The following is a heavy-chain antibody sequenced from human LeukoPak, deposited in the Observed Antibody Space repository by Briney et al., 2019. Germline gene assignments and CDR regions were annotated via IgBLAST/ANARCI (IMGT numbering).Heavy chain of an antibody. V-gene: IGHV4-39*07. CDR2: IYYSGST. CDR1: GGSISSSSYY. CDR3: AGRPLYYYDSSGYYRF. D-gene: IGHD3-22*01. Sequence: SETLSLTCTVSGGSISSSSYYWGWIRQPPGKGLEWIGSIYYSGSTYYNPSLKSRVTISVDTSKKQFSLKLSSVTAADTAVYYCAGRPLYYYDSSGYYRFGGQGTLVTVSS. J-gene: IGHJ4*02.